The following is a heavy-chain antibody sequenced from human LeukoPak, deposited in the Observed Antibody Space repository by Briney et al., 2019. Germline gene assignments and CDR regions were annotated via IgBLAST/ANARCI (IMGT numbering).Heavy chain of an antibody. Sequence: PSQTLSLTCTVSGGSISSGSYYWSWIRQPAGKGLEWIGRIYTSGSTDYNPSLKSRVTISVDTSKNQFSLKLSSVTAADTAVYYCARTFDDRGLAVWFDPWGQGTLVTVSS. CDR2: IYTSGST. CDR1: GGSISSGSYY. J-gene: IGHJ5*02. D-gene: IGHD3-10*01. V-gene: IGHV4-61*02. CDR3: ARTFDDRGLAVWFDP.